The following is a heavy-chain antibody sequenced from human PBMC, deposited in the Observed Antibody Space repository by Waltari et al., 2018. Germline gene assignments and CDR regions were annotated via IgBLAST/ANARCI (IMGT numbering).Heavy chain of an antibody. CDR3: AKDYFDWLILVGGWFNP. CDR2: CYVSGTT. J-gene: IGHJ5*02. V-gene: IGHV4-38-2*02. Sequence: QVQLQESGPGLVKPSETLSLTCAVSGYSISSGYYWGCIRQPPGMGVEWIGSCYVSGTTYYNPTLTGPVTISENTSKIQFSLMLSSVTAADTAVYYCAKDYFDWLILVGGWFNPWSQGTLVTVSS. D-gene: IGHD3-9*01. CDR1: GYSISSGYY.